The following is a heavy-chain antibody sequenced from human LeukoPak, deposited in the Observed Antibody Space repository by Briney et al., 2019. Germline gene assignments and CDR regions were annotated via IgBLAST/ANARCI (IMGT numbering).Heavy chain of an antibody. Sequence: TSETLSLTVSVSGGSISGAYWSWIRQPPGRGLEWIDYITYSGSTNYNPSLKSRVTMSVATSKNQFSLRLSSVTAADSAVYYCARHGSSYSFDCWGQGILVTVSS. CDR3: ARHGSSYSFDC. CDR2: ITYSGST. V-gene: IGHV4-59*08. J-gene: IGHJ4*02. D-gene: IGHD6-13*01. CDR1: GGSISGAY.